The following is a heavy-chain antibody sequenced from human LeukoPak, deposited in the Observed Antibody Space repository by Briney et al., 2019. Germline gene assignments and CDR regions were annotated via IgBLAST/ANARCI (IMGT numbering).Heavy chain of an antibody. Sequence: GGSLRLSCAASGFTFDEYGMNWVRQAPGKGVEWVSGINWNGGSTGYAASVKGRFTISRDTAKNSLYLQTNSLRAEDTALYYCARAGNSIYYYFYMDVWGKGTTVTVSS. CDR2: INWNGGST. CDR1: GFTFDEYG. CDR3: ARAGNSIYYYFYMDV. V-gene: IGHV3-20*04. J-gene: IGHJ6*03. D-gene: IGHD4-23*01.